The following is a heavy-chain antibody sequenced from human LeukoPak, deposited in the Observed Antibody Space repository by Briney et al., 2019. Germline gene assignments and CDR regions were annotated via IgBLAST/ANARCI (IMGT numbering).Heavy chain of an antibody. D-gene: IGHD1/OR15-1a*01. CDR2: INHTGTT. Sequence: SETLCLTCTVSGGSISSSSYYWGWIRQSPGKGLEWIGEINHTGTTNYNPSLKSRFTISVDTSKNQFSLKLTSVTAADTAVYYCARGAADRNNYYYYIDVWGKGTTVTVSS. J-gene: IGHJ6*03. V-gene: IGHV4-39*07. CDR3: ARGAADRNNYYYYIDV. CDR1: GGSISSSSYY.